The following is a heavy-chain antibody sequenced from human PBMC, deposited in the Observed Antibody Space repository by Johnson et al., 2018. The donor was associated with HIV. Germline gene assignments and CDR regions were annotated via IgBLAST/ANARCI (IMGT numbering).Heavy chain of an antibody. Sequence: WVANIKQDGSERYYVDSVKGRFTISRANAKNSLYLQMNSLRAEDTAVYYCARAYSYGAFDIWGLGTMVTVSS. J-gene: IGHJ3*02. CDR2: IKQDGSER. D-gene: IGHD5-18*01. CDR3: ARAYSYGAFDI. V-gene: IGHV3-7*01.